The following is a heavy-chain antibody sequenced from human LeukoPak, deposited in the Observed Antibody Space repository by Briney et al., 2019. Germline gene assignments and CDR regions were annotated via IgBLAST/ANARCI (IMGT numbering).Heavy chain of an antibody. V-gene: IGHV1-69*05. J-gene: IGHJ5*02. Sequence: SVRVSCKASGGTIINYAINWVRQAPGQGLEWMGRIIPIFHRTNYAQKFQGRLTITTDESTRTAYMELSSLRSEDTAVYYCARCPYDSSGYRMFDPWGQGTLVTVSS. CDR2: IIPIFHRT. CDR1: GGTIINYA. CDR3: ARCPYDSSGYRMFDP. D-gene: IGHD3-22*01.